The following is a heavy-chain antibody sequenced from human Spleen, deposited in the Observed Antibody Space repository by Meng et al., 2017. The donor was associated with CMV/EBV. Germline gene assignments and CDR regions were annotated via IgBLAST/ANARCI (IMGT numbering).Heavy chain of an antibody. Sequence: SETLSLTCAVYGGSFSGYYWSWIRQPPGKGLEWIGEINHSGSTNYNPSLKSRVTISVDTSKNQFSLKLSSVTAADTAVYYCATALRYGGGMDVWGQGTTVTVSS. CDR2: INHSGST. J-gene: IGHJ6*02. CDR3: ATALRYGGGMDV. V-gene: IGHV4-34*01. D-gene: IGHD3-9*01. CDR1: GGSFSGYY.